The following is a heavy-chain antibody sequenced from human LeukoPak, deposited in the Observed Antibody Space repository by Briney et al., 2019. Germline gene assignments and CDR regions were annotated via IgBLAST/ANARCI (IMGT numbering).Heavy chain of an antibody. Sequence: QTGGSLRLSCAASGFTFSSYAMHWVRQAPGKGLEWVAVISYDGSNKYYADSVKGRFTISRDNSKNTLYLQMNSLRAEDTAVYYCARDFYYYDSSGRFDYWGQEPWSPSPQ. CDR3: ARDFYYYDSSGRFDY. J-gene: IGHJ4*01. CDR2: ISYDGSNK. V-gene: IGHV3-30-3*01. CDR1: GFTFSSYA. D-gene: IGHD3-22*01.